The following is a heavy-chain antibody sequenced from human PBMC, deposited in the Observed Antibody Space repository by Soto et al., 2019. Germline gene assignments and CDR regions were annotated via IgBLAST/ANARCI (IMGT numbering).Heavy chain of an antibody. CDR2: IDPSDSYT. Sequence: TGESLKISCKGSGYSFTSYWISWVRQMPGKGLEWMGRIDPSDSYTNYSPSFQGHVTISADKSISTAYLQWGSLKASDTAMYYCARHLDYYGSGSPLIGFYYYGMDVWGQGTTVTVSS. J-gene: IGHJ6*02. CDR3: ARHLDYYGSGSPLIGFYYYGMDV. V-gene: IGHV5-10-1*01. CDR1: GYSFTSYW. D-gene: IGHD3-10*01.